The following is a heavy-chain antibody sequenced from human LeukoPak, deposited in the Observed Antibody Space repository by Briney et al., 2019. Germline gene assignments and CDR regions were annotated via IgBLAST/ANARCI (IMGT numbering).Heavy chain of an antibody. CDR2: ISGSGGST. Sequence: PGGSLRLSCAASGFTFSSYAMSWVRQAPGKGLEWVSAISGSGGSTYYADSVKGRFTISRDTSKNTLYLRMNSLRAEDTAVYYCAKDPQPYSNYPEYYFHYWGQGTLVTVSS. CDR1: GFTFSSYA. J-gene: IGHJ4*02. D-gene: IGHD4-11*01. V-gene: IGHV3-23*01. CDR3: AKDPQPYSNYPEYYFHY.